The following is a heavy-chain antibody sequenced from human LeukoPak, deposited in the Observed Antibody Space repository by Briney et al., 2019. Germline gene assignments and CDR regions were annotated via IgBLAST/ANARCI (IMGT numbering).Heavy chain of an antibody. CDR1: GYTFTSYY. Sequence: ASVKVSCKASGYTFTSYYMHWVRQAPGQGLEWMGIINPSGDNTWYAQKFQGRVTMTRDMATSTDYMEVSSLRSEDTAVYYCARDNSVGDSAWWFDPWGQGTLVTVSS. J-gene: IGHJ5*02. CDR2: INPSGDNT. V-gene: IGHV1-46*01. CDR3: ARDNSVGDSAWWFDP. D-gene: IGHD5-12*01.